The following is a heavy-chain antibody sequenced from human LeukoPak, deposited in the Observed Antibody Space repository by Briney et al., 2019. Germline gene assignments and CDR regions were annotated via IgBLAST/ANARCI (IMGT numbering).Heavy chain of an antibody. CDR2: IKRDGSEK. D-gene: IGHD3-10*01. Sequence: GGSLRLSCSASGFTFSSYWMSWVRQAPGKGLEWVANIKRDGSEKYYVDSVKGRFTISRDNAKNSLYLQMNSLRAEDTAVYYCARDRLLWFGESLDYWGQGTLVTVSS. V-gene: IGHV3-7*01. CDR1: GFTFSSYW. J-gene: IGHJ4*02. CDR3: ARDRLLWFGESLDY.